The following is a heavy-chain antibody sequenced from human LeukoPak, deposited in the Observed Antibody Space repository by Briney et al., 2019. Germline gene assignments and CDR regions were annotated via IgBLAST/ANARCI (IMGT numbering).Heavy chain of an antibody. D-gene: IGHD2-2*03. CDR2: INPSGGST. Sequence: ASVKVSCKASGYTFTSYYMHWVRQAPGQGLEWMGIINPSGGSTSYAQKFQGRVTMTRDTSTSTVYMELSSLRSEDTAVYYCARVDIVVVPAARHYYYYGMDVWGQGTTVTVSS. CDR3: ARVDIVVVPAARHYYYYGMDV. V-gene: IGHV1-46*01. CDR1: GYTFTSYY. J-gene: IGHJ6*02.